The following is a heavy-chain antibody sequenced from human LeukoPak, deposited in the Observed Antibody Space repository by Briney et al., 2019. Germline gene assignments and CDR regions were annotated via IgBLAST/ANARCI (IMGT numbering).Heavy chain of an antibody. J-gene: IGHJ5*02. CDR1: GGSISSGGYY. CDR3: ARVARTTVTLNWFDP. Sequence: SETRSLTCTVSGGSISSGGYYWSWIRQPPGKGLEWIGYIYHSGSTYYNPSLKSRVTISVDRSKNQFSLKLSSVTAADTAVYYCARVARTTVTLNWFDPWGQGTLVTVSS. CDR2: IYHSGST. V-gene: IGHV4-30-2*01. D-gene: IGHD4-11*01.